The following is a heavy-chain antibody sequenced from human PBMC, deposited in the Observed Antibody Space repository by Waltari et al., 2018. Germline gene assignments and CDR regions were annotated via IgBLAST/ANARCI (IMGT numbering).Heavy chain of an antibody. J-gene: IGHJ4*02. V-gene: IGHV3-53*02. CDR3: ASHYCSGGSCYFDY. Sequence: EVQLVETGGGCIQPGGSLRLSCAVSGFAVRDNYMSWVRQAPGKGLEWVSVIYSGASTYYADSVKGRFTISRDTSKNTVYLQMNSLRGEDTAVYFCASHYCSGGSCYFDYWGQGTLVTVSS. D-gene: IGHD2-15*01. CDR1: GFAVRDNY. CDR2: IYSGAST.